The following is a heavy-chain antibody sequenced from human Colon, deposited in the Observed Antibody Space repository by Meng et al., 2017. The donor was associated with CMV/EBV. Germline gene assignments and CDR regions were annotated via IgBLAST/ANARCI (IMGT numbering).Heavy chain of an antibody. CDR2: IYHSGST. Sequence: SETLSLTCAVSGYSINIGYYWGWIRQPPGKGLEWIGTIYHSGSTYYNPSLKSRVTISVDASKNQFSLKLSSVTAADTAIYYCARIKGYCSSDSCYPDYWGQGMLVTVSS. J-gene: IGHJ4*02. V-gene: IGHV4-38-2*01. D-gene: IGHD2-2*01. CDR1: GYSINIGYY. CDR3: ARIKGYCSSDSCYPDY.